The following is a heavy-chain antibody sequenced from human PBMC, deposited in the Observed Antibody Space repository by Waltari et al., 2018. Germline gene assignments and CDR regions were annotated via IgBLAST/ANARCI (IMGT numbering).Heavy chain of an antibody. CDR3: AATTIFGVVTRLPTIDY. V-gene: IGHV3-23*01. CDR1: GFTFSSYA. D-gene: IGHD3-3*01. CDR2: ISGSGGST. J-gene: IGHJ4*02. Sequence: EVQLLESGGGLVQPGGSLRLSCAASGFTFSSYAMSWVRQAPGKGLEWVSAISGSGGSTYYADSVKGRFTISRDNSKNTLYLQMNSLRAEDTAVYYCAATTIFGVVTRLPTIDYWGQGTLVTVSS.